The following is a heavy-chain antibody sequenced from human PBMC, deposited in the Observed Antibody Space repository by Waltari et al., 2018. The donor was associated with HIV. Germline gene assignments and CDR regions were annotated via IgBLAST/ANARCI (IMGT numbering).Heavy chain of an antibody. CDR3: ARGPRGVDPFDD. CDR1: GYTFTGSY. V-gene: IGHV1-2*02. CDR2: NNPNSGGT. D-gene: IGHD3-10*01. Sequence: QVQPVQSGAEVKKPGASVKVSCTASGYTFTGSYMHWVRQAPGQGRERMGWNNPNSGGTNNAKKGQGRVTMTRDTSISTAYMELSRLRSDDTAVYDCARGPRGVDPFDDWGQGTLVTVSS. J-gene: IGHJ4*02.